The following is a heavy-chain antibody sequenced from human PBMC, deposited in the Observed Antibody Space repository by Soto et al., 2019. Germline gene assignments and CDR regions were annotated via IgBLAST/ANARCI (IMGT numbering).Heavy chain of an antibody. J-gene: IGHJ6*02. CDR3: ARQVVVPAATPGYYYGMDV. D-gene: IGHD2-2*01. V-gene: IGHV1-18*01. Sequence: GASVKVSCTASGYTFTSYGISWVRQAPGQGLEWMGWISAYNGNTNYAQKLQGRVTMTTDTSTSTAYMELRSLRSDDTAVYYCARQVVVPAATPGYYYGMDVWGQGTTVTVSS. CDR1: GYTFTSYG. CDR2: ISAYNGNT.